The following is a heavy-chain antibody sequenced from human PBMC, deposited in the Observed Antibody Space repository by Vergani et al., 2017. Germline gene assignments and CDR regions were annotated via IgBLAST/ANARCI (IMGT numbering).Heavy chain of an antibody. CDR3: ARGGFNWNYGRNWFDP. V-gene: IGHV4-31*03. CDR2: IYYSGST. J-gene: IGHJ5*02. Sequence: QVQLQESGPGLVKPSQTLSLTCTVSGGSISSGGYYWSWIRQHPGKGLEWIGYIYYSGSTNYNPSLKSRVTISVDTSKNQFSLKLSSVTAADTAVYYCARGGFNWNYGRNWFDPWGQGTLVTVSS. CDR1: GGSISSGGYY. D-gene: IGHD1-7*01.